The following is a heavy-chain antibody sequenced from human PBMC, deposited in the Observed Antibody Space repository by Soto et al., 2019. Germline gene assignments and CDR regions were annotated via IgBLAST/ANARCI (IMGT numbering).Heavy chain of an antibody. D-gene: IGHD6-13*01. J-gene: IGHJ3*02. CDR3: AKKAAGYLVDAFDI. Sequence: GGSLRLSCAASGFTVSSNYMSWVRQAPGKGLEWVSVIYSGGSTYYADSVKGRFTISRDNSKNTLYLQMNSLRAEDTAVYYCAKKAAGYLVDAFDIWGQGTMVTVSS. CDR1: GFTVSSNY. CDR2: IYSGGST. V-gene: IGHV3-66*01.